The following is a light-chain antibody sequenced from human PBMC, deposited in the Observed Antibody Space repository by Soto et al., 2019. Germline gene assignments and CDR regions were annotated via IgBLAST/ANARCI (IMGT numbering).Light chain of an antibody. Sequence: ILVKQSPVALSASRGVKATVTSRASQSISSYLAWYQQKPGKAPKLLIYAASTLQSGVPSRFSGSGSGTDFTLTISCLQSEDFATYYCQQYNSYPLTFGQGTKVDIK. CDR1: QSISSY. J-gene: IGKJ1*01. CDR3: QQYNSYPLT. CDR2: AAS. V-gene: IGKV1-8*01.